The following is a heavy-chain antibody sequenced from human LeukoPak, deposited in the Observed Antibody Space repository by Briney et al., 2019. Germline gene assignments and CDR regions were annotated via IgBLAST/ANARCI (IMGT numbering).Heavy chain of an antibody. CDR2: IYHSGST. CDR3: ARDADSGSYYRAFDI. CDR1: GGSISSSNW. D-gene: IGHD1-26*01. Sequence: SETLSLTCAVSGGSISSSNWWSWVRQPPGKGLEWIGEIYHSGSTNYNPSLKSRVTISVDKSKNQFSLKLSSVTAADTAVYYCARDADSGSYYRAFDIWGQGTMVTVSS. V-gene: IGHV4-4*02. J-gene: IGHJ3*02.